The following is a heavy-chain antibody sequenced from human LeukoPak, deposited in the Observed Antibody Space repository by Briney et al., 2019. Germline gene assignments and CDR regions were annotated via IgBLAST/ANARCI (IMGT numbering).Heavy chain of an antibody. V-gene: IGHV3-21*01. Sequence: GGSLRLSCAASGFTFSSYSMNWVRQAPGRGLEWVSSISSSSSYIYYADSVKGRFTISRDNAKNSLYLQMNSLRAEDTAVYYCARDQGRSPLHDALDIWGQGTMVTVSS. D-gene: IGHD2-15*01. CDR3: ARDQGRSPLHDALDI. CDR2: ISSSSSYI. J-gene: IGHJ3*02. CDR1: GFTFSSYS.